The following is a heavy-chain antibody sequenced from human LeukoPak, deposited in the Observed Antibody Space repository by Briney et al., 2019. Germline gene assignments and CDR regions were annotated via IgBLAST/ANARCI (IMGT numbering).Heavy chain of an antibody. V-gene: IGHV4-39*01. D-gene: IGHD3-22*01. J-gene: IGHJ1*01. CDR2: IYHSGRT. CDR3: ARRRYYDSTGYFE. CDR1: GDCISSSSYY. Sequence: SETLSLTCAVSGDCISSSSYYWGWIRQSPGTGLEWIGDIYHSGRTYYNPSLKSRVAISIDTSKNQFSLRLRSMTAADTAVFYCARRRYYDSTGYFEWGRGTLVTVSS.